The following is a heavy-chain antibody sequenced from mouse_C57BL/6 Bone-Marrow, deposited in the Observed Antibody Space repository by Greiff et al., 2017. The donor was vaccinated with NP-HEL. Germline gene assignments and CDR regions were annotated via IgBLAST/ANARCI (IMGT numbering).Heavy chain of an antibody. D-gene: IGHD1-1*01. CDR1: GYTFTSYW. CDR3: ARYGPYYGSSQFSYYYAMDY. J-gene: IGHJ4*01. CDR2: INPSSGYT. Sequence: QVQLQQSGAELAKPGASVKLSCKASGYTFTSYWMHWVKQRPGQGLEWIGYINPSSGYTKYNQKFKDKATLTADTSSSTAYMQLSSLTSEDSAVYYCARYGPYYGSSQFSYYYAMDYWGQGTSVTVSS. V-gene: IGHV1-7*01.